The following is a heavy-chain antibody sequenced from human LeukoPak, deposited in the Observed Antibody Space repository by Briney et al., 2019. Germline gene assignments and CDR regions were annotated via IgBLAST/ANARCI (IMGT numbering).Heavy chain of an antibody. D-gene: IGHD7-27*01. CDR2: INGKRGDT. CDR1: GFTFPDHY. CDR3: ARDHDWGVDY. V-gene: IGHV1-2*02. J-gene: IGHJ4*02. Sequence: ASVKVSCKASGFTFPDHYMHWVRQAPGQGLEWMGWINGKRGDTNYAQNFQDRVTMTRDTSTSTVYMELSRLTVDDTAVYYCARDHDWGVDYWGQGTLVTVS.